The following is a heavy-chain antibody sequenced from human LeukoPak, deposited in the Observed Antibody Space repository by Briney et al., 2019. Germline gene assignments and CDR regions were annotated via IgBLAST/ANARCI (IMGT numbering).Heavy chain of an antibody. V-gene: IGHV3-21*01. CDR1: AFTFSDYT. J-gene: IGHJ3*02. CDR3: ARDTDDFQGLDI. D-gene: IGHD3-3*01. CDR2: ISRTNNYI. Sequence: GGSLRLSCAASAFTFSDYTMNWIRQAPGQGLEWVSSISRTNNYIYYADSVKGRFTISRDDAKKSVYLQMNSLRAEDTAVYYCARDTDDFQGLDIWGQGTRVTVSS.